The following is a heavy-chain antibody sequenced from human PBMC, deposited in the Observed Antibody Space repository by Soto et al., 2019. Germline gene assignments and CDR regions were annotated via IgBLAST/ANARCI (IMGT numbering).Heavy chain of an antibody. CDR2: ISGSGGST. Sequence: GGSLRLSCAASGFTFSSYAMSWVRQAPGKGLEWVSGISGSGGSTYYADSVKGRFTISRDNSKNTLYLQMNSLRAEDTAVYYCAKDGGYYYDSSGYYYEPPGYWGQGTLVTVSS. J-gene: IGHJ4*02. V-gene: IGHV3-23*01. D-gene: IGHD3-22*01. CDR3: AKDGGYYYDSSGYYYEPPGY. CDR1: GFTFSSYA.